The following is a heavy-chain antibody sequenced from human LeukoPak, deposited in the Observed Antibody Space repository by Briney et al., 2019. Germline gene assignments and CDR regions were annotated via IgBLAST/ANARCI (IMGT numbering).Heavy chain of an antibody. CDR3: VRDKYSYGYTDGRFDY. D-gene: IGHD5-18*01. Sequence: ASVKVSCKASGYTFTTYTMHWVRQAPGQRLEWMGWINADNGNTKYSQKFQGRVTITRDTSASTVYMELSSLRSEDTAVYYCVRDKYSYGYTDGRFDYWGQGTLVTVSS. CDR1: GYTFTTYT. V-gene: IGHV1-3*01. CDR2: INADNGNT. J-gene: IGHJ4*02.